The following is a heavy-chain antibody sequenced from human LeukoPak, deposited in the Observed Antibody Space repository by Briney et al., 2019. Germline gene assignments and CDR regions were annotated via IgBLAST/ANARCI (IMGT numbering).Heavy chain of an antibody. CDR3: ARHRMYYYDSSGRGVADAFDI. CDR1: GGSISSSSYY. D-gene: IGHD3-22*01. CDR2: IYYSGST. J-gene: IGHJ3*02. Sequence: SETLSLTCTVSGGSISSSSYYWGWIRPPPGKGLEWIGSIYYSGSTYYNPSLKSRVTISVDTSKNQFSLKLSSVTAADTAVYYCARHRMYYYDSSGRGVADAFDIWGQGTMVTVSS. V-gene: IGHV4-39*01.